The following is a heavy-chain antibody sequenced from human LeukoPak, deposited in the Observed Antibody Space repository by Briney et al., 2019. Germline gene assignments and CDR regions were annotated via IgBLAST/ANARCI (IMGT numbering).Heavy chain of an antibody. CDR1: GFTFDDYA. D-gene: IGHD3-10*01. Sequence: GGSLRVSCAASGFTFDDYAMHWVRQAPGNGLEWVSGISWNSGSIGYADSVKGRFTISRDNAKNSLYLQMNSLRAEDTAVYYCARDYGSGTRPFDPWGQGALVTVSS. V-gene: IGHV3-9*01. J-gene: IGHJ5*02. CDR2: ISWNSGSI. CDR3: ARDYGSGTRPFDP.